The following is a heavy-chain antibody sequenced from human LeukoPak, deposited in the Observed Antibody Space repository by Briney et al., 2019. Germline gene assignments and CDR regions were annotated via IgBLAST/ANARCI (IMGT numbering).Heavy chain of an antibody. Sequence: GRSLRLSCAASGFTFSSYGMHWVRQAPGKGLEWVAVIWYDGSNKYYADSVKGRFTISRDNSKNTLYLQMNSLRAEDTAVYYCARERGWLNDYNWFDPWGQGNLVTVSS. CDR2: IWYDGSNK. J-gene: IGHJ5*02. CDR3: ARERGWLNDYNWFDP. CDR1: GFTFSSYG. D-gene: IGHD3-22*01. V-gene: IGHV3-33*01.